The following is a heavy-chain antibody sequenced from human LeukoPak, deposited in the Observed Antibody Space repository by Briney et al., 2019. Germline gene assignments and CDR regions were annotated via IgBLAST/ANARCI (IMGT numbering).Heavy chain of an antibody. J-gene: IGHJ3*02. Sequence: GGSLRLSCAASGFTFSNAWMSWVRQAPGKGLVWVSRINSDGSSTSYADSVKGRFTISRDNAKNTLFLQMNSLRAEDTAVYYCARTGTAMVSAFDIWGQGTLVTASS. V-gene: IGHV3-74*01. CDR2: INSDGSST. D-gene: IGHD5-18*01. CDR3: ARTGTAMVSAFDI. CDR1: GFTFSNAW.